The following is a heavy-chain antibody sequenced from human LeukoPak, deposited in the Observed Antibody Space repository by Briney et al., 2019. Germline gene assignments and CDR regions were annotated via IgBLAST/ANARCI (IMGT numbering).Heavy chain of an antibody. D-gene: IGHD3-10*01. V-gene: IGHV1-2*02. J-gene: IGHJ6*02. CDR2: INPNSGGT. Sequence: ASVKVSCKASGYTFTGYYMHWVRQAPGQGLEWMGWINPNSGGTNYAQKFQGRVTVTRDTSISTAYMELSRLRSDDTAVYYCARGTPLTYYYGSGSSFSHMDVWGQGTTVTVSS. CDR3: ARGTPLTYYYGSGSSFSHMDV. CDR1: GYTFTGYY.